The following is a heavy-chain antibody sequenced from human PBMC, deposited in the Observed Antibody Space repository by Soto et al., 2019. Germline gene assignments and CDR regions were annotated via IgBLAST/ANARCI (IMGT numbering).Heavy chain of an antibody. CDR3: AKKDFYYYDSSGYPDY. V-gene: IGHV3-30*18. J-gene: IGHJ4*02. CDR2: ISYDGSNK. D-gene: IGHD3-22*01. Sequence: GGSLRLSCAASGFTFSSYGMHWVRQAPGKGLEWVAVISYDGSNKYYADSVKGRFTISRDNSKNTLYLQMNSLRAEDTAVYYCAKKDFYYYDSSGYPDYWGQGTLVTVSS. CDR1: GFTFSSYG.